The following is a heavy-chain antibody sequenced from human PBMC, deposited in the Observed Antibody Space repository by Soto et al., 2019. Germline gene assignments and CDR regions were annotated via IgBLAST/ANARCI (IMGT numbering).Heavy chain of an antibody. CDR1: GFTFSSYW. CDR2: IKQDGSEK. V-gene: IGHV3-7*01. Sequence: PGESLKISCAASGFTFSSYWMSWVRQAPGKGLEWVANIKQDGSEKYYVDSVKGRFTISRDNAKNSLYLQMNSLRAEDTAVYYCARKNWNYYNWFDPWGQGTLVTVSS. CDR3: ARKNWNYYNWFDP. D-gene: IGHD1-7*01. J-gene: IGHJ5*02.